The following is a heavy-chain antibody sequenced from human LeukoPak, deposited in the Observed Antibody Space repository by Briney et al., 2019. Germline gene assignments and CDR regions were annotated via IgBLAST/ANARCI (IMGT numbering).Heavy chain of an antibody. CDR1: GDSISSSSYY. Sequence: SETLSLTCTVSGDSISSSSYYWGWIRQPPGKGLEWIGNIYYSGSAYYNPSLKSRVTISVDTSKNQFSLKLSSVTAADTAVYYCAVTLAAAGTFTDNWFDPWGQGTLVTVSS. D-gene: IGHD6-13*01. CDR3: AVTLAAAGTFTDNWFDP. CDR2: IYYSGSA. V-gene: IGHV4-39*07. J-gene: IGHJ5*02.